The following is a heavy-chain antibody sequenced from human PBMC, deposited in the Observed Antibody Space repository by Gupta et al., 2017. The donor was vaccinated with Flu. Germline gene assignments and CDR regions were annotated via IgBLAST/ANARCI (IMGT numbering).Heavy chain of an antibody. CDR2: IKVTRNSTI. V-gene: IGHV3-48*01. J-gene: IGHJ4*02. CDR3: ARGGLGKEGGYFEL. D-gene: IGHD3-16*01. Sequence: DGVRGAEGKGLEWEEYIKVTRNSTIYDAREVKGRMTVYRDEDEKELDRQMKRRRAEDTGVYYCARGGLGKEGGYFELWGQGTQVTVSS.